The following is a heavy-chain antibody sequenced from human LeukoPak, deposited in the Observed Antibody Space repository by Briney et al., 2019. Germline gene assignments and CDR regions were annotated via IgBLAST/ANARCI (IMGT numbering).Heavy chain of an antibody. D-gene: IGHD6-6*01. CDR3: AKDANRIAATDYYYMDV. CDR2: ISGDGGST. Sequence: GGSLGLSCAASGLTFDDYAMHWVRQAPGKGLEWVSLISGDGGSTYYADSVKGRFTISRANSKNSLYLQMNSLRTEDTALYYCAKDANRIAATDYYYMDVWGKGTTVTVSS. J-gene: IGHJ6*03. CDR1: GLTFDDYA. V-gene: IGHV3-43*02.